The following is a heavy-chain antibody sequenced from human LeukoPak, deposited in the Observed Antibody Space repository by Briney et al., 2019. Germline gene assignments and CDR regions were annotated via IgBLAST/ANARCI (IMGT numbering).Heavy chain of an antibody. CDR2: INSDGSST. CDR3: ARGDCNGGSCYLSLTTIDY. J-gene: IGHJ4*02. V-gene: IGHV3-74*01. D-gene: IGHD2-15*01. CDR1: GFTSSSYW. Sequence: GGSLRLSCAASGFTSSSYWMHWVRQAPGKGLVWVSRINSDGSSTSYADSVKGRFTISRDNAKNTLYLQMNSLRAEDTAVYYCARGDCNGGSCYLSLTTIDYWGQGTLVTVSS.